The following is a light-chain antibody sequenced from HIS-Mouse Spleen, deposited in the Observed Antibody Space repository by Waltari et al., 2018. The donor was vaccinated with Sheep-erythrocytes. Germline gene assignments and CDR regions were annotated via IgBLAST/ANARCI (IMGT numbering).Light chain of an antibody. V-gene: IGLV2-11*01. CDR2: DVS. CDR3: CSYAGSYNHV. J-gene: IGLJ1*01. CDR1: SSDVRGYNY. Sequence: QSALTQPRSVSGSPGQSVTISCTGTSSDVRGYNYVSWYQQHPGKAPKLMIYDVSKRPSGVPDRFSGSKSGNTASLTISGLQAEDEADYYCCSYAGSYNHVFGTGTKVTVL.